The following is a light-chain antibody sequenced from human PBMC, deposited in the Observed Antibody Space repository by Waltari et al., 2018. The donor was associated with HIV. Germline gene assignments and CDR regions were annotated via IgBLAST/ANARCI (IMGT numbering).Light chain of an antibody. CDR3: SSYAGNNNFVV. CDR1: SNPILGYAY. V-gene: IGLV2-8*01. CDR2: EVN. Sequence: QSALTQPPSASDSPGQSVSISCTGTSNPILGYAYVSCYRQYPGKAPKPIIYEVNKRPSGVPDRFSGSKSGNTASLTVSGLRAEDEGDYYCSSYAGNNNFVVFGGGTKLTVL. J-gene: IGLJ2*01.